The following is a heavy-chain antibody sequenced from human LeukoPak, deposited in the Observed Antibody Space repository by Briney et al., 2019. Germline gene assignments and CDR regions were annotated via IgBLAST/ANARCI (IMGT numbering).Heavy chain of an antibody. CDR3: AREDIVVVPAAILTSISGWFDP. Sequence: SETLSLTCTVSGYSISSGYYWGWIRQPPGKGLEWIGSIYHSGSTYYNPSLKSRVTISVDTSKNQFSLKLSSVTAADTAVYYCAREDIVVVPAAILTSISGWFDPWGQGTLVTVSS. D-gene: IGHD2-2*01. V-gene: IGHV4-38-2*02. J-gene: IGHJ5*02. CDR1: GYSISSGYY. CDR2: IYHSGST.